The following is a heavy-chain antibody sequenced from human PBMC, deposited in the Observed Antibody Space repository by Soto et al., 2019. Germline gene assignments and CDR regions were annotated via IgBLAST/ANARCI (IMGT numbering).Heavy chain of an antibody. V-gene: IGHV1-69*18. Sequence: QVQLVQSGAEVKKPGSSVKVSCKSSGGPFSSYGINWVRQAPGQGPEWMGMXLXXXXXXXYAQKFQGRVTITADESTXXXXXXXXXXXXXXXXXXXXXXXXXXXXXDYWGEGTLVTVSS. CDR3: XXXXXXXXXDY. J-gene: IGHJ4*02. CDR1: GGPFSSYG. CDR2: XLXXXXXX.